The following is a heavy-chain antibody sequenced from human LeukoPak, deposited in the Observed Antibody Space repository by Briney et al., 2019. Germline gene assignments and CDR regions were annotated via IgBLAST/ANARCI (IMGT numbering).Heavy chain of an antibody. CDR3: ARDFGSGSLGIDY. Sequence: KPSETLSLTCTVSGGSISSGGYYWGWIRQPPGKGLEWIGYIYHSGSTYYNPSLKSRVTISVDRSKNQFSLKLSSVTAADTAVYYCARDFGSGSLGIDYWGQGTLVTVSS. J-gene: IGHJ4*02. V-gene: IGHV4-30-2*01. CDR1: GGSISSGGYY. CDR2: IYHSGST. D-gene: IGHD3-10*01.